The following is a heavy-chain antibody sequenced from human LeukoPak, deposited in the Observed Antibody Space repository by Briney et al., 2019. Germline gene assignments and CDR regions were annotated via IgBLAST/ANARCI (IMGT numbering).Heavy chain of an antibody. CDR3: ARVVGCGGDCYSGISDY. CDR1: GYTFTSYA. V-gene: IGHV7-4-1*02. J-gene: IGHJ4*02. CDR2: INTNTGNP. D-gene: IGHD2-21*02. Sequence: ASVKVSCKSSGYTFTSYAMNWVRQAPGQGLEWMGWINTNTGNPTYAQGFTGRFVFSLDTSVSTAYLQISSLKAEDTAVYYCARVVGCGGDCYSGISDYWGQGTLVTVSS.